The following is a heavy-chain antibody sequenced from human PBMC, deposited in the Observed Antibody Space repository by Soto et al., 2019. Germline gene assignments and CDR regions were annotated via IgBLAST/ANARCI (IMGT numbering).Heavy chain of an antibody. J-gene: IGHJ4*02. CDR1: GGTFSNYT. CDR2: IIPIFGTA. Sequence: SVKVSCKASGGTFSNYTINWVRQAPGQGLEWMGGIIPIFGTANYAQKFKGRITITADESTSTAYMELSSLRSEDTAVYYCARPLGIAPLSDYWGQGTLFTF. V-gene: IGHV1-69*13. CDR3: ARPLGIAPLSDY.